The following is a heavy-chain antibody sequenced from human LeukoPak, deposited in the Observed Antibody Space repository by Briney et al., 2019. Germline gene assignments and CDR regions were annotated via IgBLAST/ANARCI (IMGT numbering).Heavy chain of an antibody. V-gene: IGHV1-69*01. CDR2: IIPIFGTA. J-gene: IGHJ6*04. CDR1: GGTFSSYA. D-gene: IGHD3-10*01. Sequence: SVKVSCKASGGTFSSYAISWVRQAPGQGLEWMGGIIPIFGTANYAQKFQGRVTITADESTSPAYMELSSLRSEDTAVYYCARERGGGSGSSHYYYYYGMDVWGKGTTVTVSS. CDR3: ARERGGGSGSSHYYYYYGMDV.